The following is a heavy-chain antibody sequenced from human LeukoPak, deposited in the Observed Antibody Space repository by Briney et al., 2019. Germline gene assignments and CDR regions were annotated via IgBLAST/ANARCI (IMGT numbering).Heavy chain of an antibody. CDR1: GYTFTSYD. D-gene: IGHD3-10*01. J-gene: IGHJ5*02. Sequence: ASVKVSRKASGYTFTSYDINWVRQATGQGLEWMGWMNPNSGNTGYAQKFQGRVTMTRNTSISTAYMELSSLRSEDTAVYYCARGLMVRGVIHNWFDPWGQGTLVTVSS. CDR2: MNPNSGNT. CDR3: ARGLMVRGVIHNWFDP. V-gene: IGHV1-8*01.